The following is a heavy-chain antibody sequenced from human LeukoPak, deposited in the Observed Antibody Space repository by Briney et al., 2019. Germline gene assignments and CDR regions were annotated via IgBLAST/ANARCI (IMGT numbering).Heavy chain of an antibody. Sequence: SETLSLTCTVSGGSISSYYWSWIRQRPGKGLEWIGCFYYSGNTNSNPSLKSRVTISVDTSKNQFSLKLMSVTAADTAVYYCATVRPENSGSYYWDYWGQGTLVTVSS. CDR2: FYYSGNT. D-gene: IGHD1-26*01. CDR3: ATVRPENSGSYYWDY. V-gene: IGHV4-59*08. CDR1: GGSISSYY. J-gene: IGHJ4*02.